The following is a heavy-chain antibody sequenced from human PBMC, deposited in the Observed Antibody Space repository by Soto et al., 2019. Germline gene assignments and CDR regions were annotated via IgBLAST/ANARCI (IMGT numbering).Heavy chain of an antibody. D-gene: IGHD6-13*01. CDR3: AGEGISAGGPTEDKPLDV. J-gene: IGHJ6*02. V-gene: IGHV5-10-1*01. Sequence: PGESLKISCKGSGYSFASYWISWVRQMPGKGLEWMGRIDPSDSYTNYSPSFQGHVTISVDKSISTAYLQWSSLKASDTAMYYCAGEGISAGGPTEDKPLDVWGQGTTVTVFS. CDR1: GYSFASYW. CDR2: IDPSDSYT.